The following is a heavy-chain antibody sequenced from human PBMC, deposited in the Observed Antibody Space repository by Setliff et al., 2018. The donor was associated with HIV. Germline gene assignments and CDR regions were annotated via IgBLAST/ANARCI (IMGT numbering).Heavy chain of an antibody. J-gene: IGHJ6*02. D-gene: IGHD2-2*01. V-gene: IGHV4-38-2*02. Sequence: ETLSLTCAVSGYSISSGYYWGWIRQPPGKGLEWIGSIYHSGSTYYNPSLKSRVTISVDTSKNQFSLKLSSVTAADTAVYYCARDKMEAPAGTKGYYYYYGMDVWGQGTTVTVSS. CDR2: IYHSGST. CDR3: ARDKMEAPAGTKGYYYYYGMDV. CDR1: GYSISSGYY.